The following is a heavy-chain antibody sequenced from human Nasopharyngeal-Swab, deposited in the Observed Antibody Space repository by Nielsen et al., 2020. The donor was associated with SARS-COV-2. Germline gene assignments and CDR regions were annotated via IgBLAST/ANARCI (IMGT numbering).Heavy chain of an antibody. CDR1: GFTFSSYG. CDR3: ATPVFRDAFDI. V-gene: IGHV3-NL1*01. CDR2: IYSGGST. D-gene: IGHD1-14*01. J-gene: IGHJ3*02. Sequence: GESLKISCAASGFTFSSYGMHWVRQAPGKGLEWVSVIYSGGSTYYADSVKGRFTISRDNSKNTLYLQMNSLRAEDTAVYYCATPVFRDAFDIWGQGTMVTVSS.